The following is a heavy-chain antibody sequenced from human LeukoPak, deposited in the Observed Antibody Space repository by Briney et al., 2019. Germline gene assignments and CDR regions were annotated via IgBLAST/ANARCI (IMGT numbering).Heavy chain of an antibody. J-gene: IGHJ4*02. CDR2: ISYDGSNK. D-gene: IGHD5-18*01. CDR1: GFTFSSYA. Sequence: GRSLRLSCAASGFTFSSYAMHWVRQAPGKGLEWVAVISYDGSNKYYADSVKGRFTISRDNSRNTLYLQMNSVRAEDTAVYYCSSQKDTYGYLDYWGQGTLVIVPS. CDR3: SSQKDTYGYLDY. V-gene: IGHV3-30*04.